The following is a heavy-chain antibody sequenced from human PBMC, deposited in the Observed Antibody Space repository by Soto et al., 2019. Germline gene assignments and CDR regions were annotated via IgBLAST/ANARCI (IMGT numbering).Heavy chain of an antibody. V-gene: IGHV3-23*01. Sequence: GGSLRLSCAASGFTFSSYAMSWVRQAPGKGLEWVSAISGSGGNTYYADSVKGRSTISRDNSNNTLYLQMNSLRAEDTAVYYCAKGRLIYGSGPYDAFDIWGQGTMVTVSS. CDR3: AKGRLIYGSGPYDAFDI. D-gene: IGHD3-10*01. J-gene: IGHJ3*02. CDR2: ISGSGGNT. CDR1: GFTFSSYA.